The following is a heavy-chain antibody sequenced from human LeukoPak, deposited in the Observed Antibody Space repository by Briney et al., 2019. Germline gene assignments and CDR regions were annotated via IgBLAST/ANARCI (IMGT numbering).Heavy chain of an antibody. Sequence: ASVKVSCKASGYTFTSYDINWVRQATGQGLEWMGWMNPNSGDTDYAQNFQGRVTMTRNTSISTAYMELSSLRSEDTAVYYCARGPGYCSGGSCYPRGVLDYWGQGTLVTVSS. CDR1: GYTFTSYD. CDR3: ARGPGYCSGGSCYPRGVLDY. J-gene: IGHJ4*02. D-gene: IGHD2-15*01. CDR2: MNPNSGDT. V-gene: IGHV1-8*01.